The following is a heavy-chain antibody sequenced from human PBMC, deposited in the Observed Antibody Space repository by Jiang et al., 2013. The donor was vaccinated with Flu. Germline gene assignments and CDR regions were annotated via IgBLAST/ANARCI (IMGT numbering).Heavy chain of an antibody. CDR2: IYYSATT. D-gene: IGHD2-2*01. Sequence: GLVKPPQTLSLTCTVSGGSVTSGDYYWTWIRQPPGKGLECMGYIYYSATTHYRPSLQSRLTISIDTSKNQFSLHLTSVTAADTAVYYCAAATSVTMRAFDIWGQGTMVSVSS. J-gene: IGHJ3*02. CDR1: GGSVTSGDYY. CDR3: AAATSVTMRAFDI. V-gene: IGHV4-30-4*01.